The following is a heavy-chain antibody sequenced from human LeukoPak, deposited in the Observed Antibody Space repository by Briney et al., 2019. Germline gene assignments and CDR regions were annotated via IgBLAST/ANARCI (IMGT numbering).Heavy chain of an antibody. CDR2: IYHSVST. D-gene: IGHD3-10*01. Sequence: SETLSLTCAVSGGSISSGGYSWSWIRQPPGKGLEWIGYIYHSVSTYYYPSLKSRATISVDRSKNQFSLKLSSVTAADTAVYYCARVLIIPMVRGVIPDAFDIWGQGTMVTVSS. CDR3: ARVLIIPMVRGVIPDAFDI. J-gene: IGHJ3*02. V-gene: IGHV4-30-2*01. CDR1: GGSISSGGYS.